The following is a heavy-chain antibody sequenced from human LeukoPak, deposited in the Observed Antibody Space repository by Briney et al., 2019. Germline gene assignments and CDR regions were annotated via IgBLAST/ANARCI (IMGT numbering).Heavy chain of an antibody. CDR2: ISYDGSNK. CDR3: AKDLYGLGTVAGPFDY. CDR1: GFTFSSYG. Sequence: GGSLRLSCAASGFTFSSYGMHWVRQAPGKGLEWVAVISYDGSNKYYADSVKGRFTISRDNSKNTLYLQMNSLRAEDTAVYYCAKDLYGLGTVAGPFDYWGQGTLVTVSS. V-gene: IGHV3-30*18. J-gene: IGHJ4*02. D-gene: IGHD6-19*01.